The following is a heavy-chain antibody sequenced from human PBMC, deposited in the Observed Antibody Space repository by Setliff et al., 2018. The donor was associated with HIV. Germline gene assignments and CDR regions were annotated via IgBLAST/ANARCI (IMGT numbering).Heavy chain of an antibody. CDR3: TRDTGYILSGYRPHWYFDL. CDR1: GDSISSGNYY. Sequence: PSDTLSLTCTFSGDSISSGNYYWSWIRQPAGKGLEWIGRIYSTGSTNYNPSLKSRVTISSDTSKNLFFLKLTTVTAADAAVYYCTRDTGYILSGYRPHWYFDLWGRGTLVTVSS. D-gene: IGHD3-9*01. J-gene: IGHJ2*01. CDR2: IYSTGST. V-gene: IGHV4-61*02.